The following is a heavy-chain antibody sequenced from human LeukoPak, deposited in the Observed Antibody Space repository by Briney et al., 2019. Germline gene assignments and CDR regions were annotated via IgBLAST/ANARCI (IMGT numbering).Heavy chain of an antibody. CDR3: ARGPYSSNWYVDY. Sequence: GGSLRLSCAASGFTFTRYEMNWVRQAPGKGLEWVSYVTISGSTIYYADSVKGRFTISRDNAKNSLYLQMNSLRAEDTAVYYCARGPYSSNWYVDYWGQGTLVTVAS. V-gene: IGHV3-48*03. J-gene: IGHJ4*02. CDR2: VTISGSTI. CDR1: GFTFTRYE. D-gene: IGHD6-13*01.